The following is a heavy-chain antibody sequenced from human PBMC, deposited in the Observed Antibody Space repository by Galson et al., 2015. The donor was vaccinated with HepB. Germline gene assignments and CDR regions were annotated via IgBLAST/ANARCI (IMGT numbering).Heavy chain of an antibody. J-gene: IGHJ4*02. V-gene: IGHV3-15*01. CDR1: GFTFSNAW. D-gene: IGHD3-9*01. CDR2: IKSETDGATV. Sequence: SLRLSCAASGFTFSNAWMNWVRQAPGKGLEWVGRIKSETDGATVDYAAPVKGRFTISRDDSKHTVYLQMNSLKTEDTALYYCTTDVPSFDMLTYYYRRGEFDYWGQGTLVTVSS. CDR3: TTDVPSFDMLTYYYRRGEFDY.